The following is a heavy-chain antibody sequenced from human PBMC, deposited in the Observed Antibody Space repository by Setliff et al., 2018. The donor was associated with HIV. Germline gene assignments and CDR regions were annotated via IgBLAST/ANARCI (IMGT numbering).Heavy chain of an antibody. Sequence: SETLSLTCTVSGGSISEYYWSWIRQPPGKGLEWIGYIDYSGSTNYNASLKSRLTMSIDTSKSQFSLKLSSVTAADTAVYYCARQVSIPGVAITPVDYWGQGALVTVSS. CDR1: GGSISEYY. V-gene: IGHV4-59*08. CDR3: ARQVSIPGVAITPVDY. D-gene: IGHD5-12*01. CDR2: IDYSGST. J-gene: IGHJ4*02.